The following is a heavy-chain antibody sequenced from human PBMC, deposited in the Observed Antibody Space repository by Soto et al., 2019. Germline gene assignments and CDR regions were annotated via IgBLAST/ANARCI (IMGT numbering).Heavy chain of an antibody. CDR2: INSDGSST. CDR3: AREELKINWFDP. V-gene: IGHV3-74*01. Sequence: GGSLELACASCGLTLRSYWVPWACQAPGKGLVWVSRINSDGSSTSYADSVKGRFTISRDNAKNTLYLQMNSLRAEDTAVYYCAREELKINWFDPWRQGTLVTVSS. D-gene: IGHD3-10*01. J-gene: IGHJ5*02. CDR1: GLTLRSYW.